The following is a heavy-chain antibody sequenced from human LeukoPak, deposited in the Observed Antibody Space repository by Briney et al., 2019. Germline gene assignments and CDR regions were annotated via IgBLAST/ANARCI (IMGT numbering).Heavy chain of an antibody. D-gene: IGHD3-10*01. CDR1: GYTFTSYG. J-gene: IGHJ6*03. CDR3: AALWFGASYYYMDV. CDR2: MNPNSGNT. Sequence: ASVKDSCKASGYTFTSYGISWVRQAPGQGLEWVGWMNPNSGNTGYAQKFQGRVTMTRNTSISTAYMELSSLRSEDTAVYYCAALWFGASYYYMDVWGKGTTVTVSS. V-gene: IGHV1-8*02.